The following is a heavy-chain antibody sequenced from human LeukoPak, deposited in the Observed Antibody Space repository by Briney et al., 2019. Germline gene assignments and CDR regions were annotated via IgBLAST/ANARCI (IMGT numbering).Heavy chain of an antibody. CDR3: ARAVYYYDSSGYLNWFDP. V-gene: IGHV1-2*02. CDR1: GYTFTGYY. J-gene: IGHJ5*02. CDR2: INPNSGGT. Sequence: ASVKVSCKASGYTFTGYYMHWVRQAPGQGLEWTGWINPNSGGTNYAQKFQGRVTMTRDTSISTAYMELSRPRSDDTAVYYCARAVYYYDSSGYLNWFDPWGQGTLVTVSS. D-gene: IGHD3-22*01.